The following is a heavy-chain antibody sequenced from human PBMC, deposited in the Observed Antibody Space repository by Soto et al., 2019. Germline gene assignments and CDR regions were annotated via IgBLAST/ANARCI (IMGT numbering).Heavy chain of an antibody. CDR3: ARPQYGSGGSCYGLYDY. V-gene: IGHV1-8*01. Sequence: QVQLVQSGAEVKKPGASVKVSCKASGYTFTSYDINWVRQATGQGLEWMGWMNPNSGNTGYAPKFQGRVTMTRDTVISTACIELSSLRSEDTAVYYCARPQYGSGGSCYGLYDYWGQVTMVTVSS. D-gene: IGHD2-15*01. CDR1: GYTFTSYD. J-gene: IGHJ4*02. CDR2: MNPNSGNT.